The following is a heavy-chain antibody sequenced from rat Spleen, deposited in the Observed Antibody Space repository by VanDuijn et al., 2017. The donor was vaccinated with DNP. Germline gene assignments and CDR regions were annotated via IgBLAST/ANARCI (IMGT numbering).Heavy chain of an antibody. V-gene: IGHV5S11*01. CDR3: ARSGPTIATSFDY. D-gene: IGHD1-3*01. CDR2: ISTGGDDT. CDR1: GFTFSNYY. J-gene: IGHJ2*01. Sequence: EVQLVESGGGLVQPGRSMKLFCEASGFTFSNYYMAWVRQAPTKGLEWVASISTGGDDTYYRDSVKGRFTISRDNTKSTLYLQMDSLRSEETATYYCARSGPTIATSFDYWGQGVMVTVSS.